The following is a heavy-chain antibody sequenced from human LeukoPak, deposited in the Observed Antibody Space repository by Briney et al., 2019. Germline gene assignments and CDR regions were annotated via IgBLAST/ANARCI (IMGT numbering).Heavy chain of an antibody. D-gene: IGHD3-22*01. J-gene: IGHJ4*02. CDR1: GFDCIRSN. CDR3: VKDTLRVSSGLFRAYFDW. CDR2: NRGSGGST. V-gene: IGHV3-23*01. Sequence: CGFDCIRSNPHWARHARRRGLEGKRVNRGSGGSTYYTDSVKGRFTISRDNSKHTLYLQMNTLRADDTAVIYCVKDTLRVSSGLFRAYFDWGGQ.